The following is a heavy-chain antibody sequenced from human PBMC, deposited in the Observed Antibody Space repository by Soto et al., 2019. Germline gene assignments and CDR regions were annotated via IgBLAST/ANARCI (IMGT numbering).Heavy chain of an antibody. CDR2: IIPIFGSA. CDR1: GGTFSSYA. D-gene: IGHD5-18*01. V-gene: IGHV1-69*01. CDR3: ARVQRGYGYGYGDYYYYGMDV. J-gene: IGHJ6*02. Sequence: QVQLVQSGAEVKKPGSSVKVSCKASGGTFSSYAISWVRQAPGQGLEWMGGIIPIFGSANYAQKFQGSVTITADESTSTVSMELSSLRSEDTAVYYCARVQRGYGYGYGDYYYYGMDVWGQGTTVTVSS.